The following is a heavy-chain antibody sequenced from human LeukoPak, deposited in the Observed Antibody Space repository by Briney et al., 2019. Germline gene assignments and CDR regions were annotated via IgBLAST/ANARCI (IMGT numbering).Heavy chain of an antibody. Sequence: KPSETLSLTCTVSGGSISSHYWSWIRQPPAKGLEWIGEINHSGSTNYNPSLKSRVTISVDTSKNQYSLKLSSVTAADTAVYYCARVHYYGSGSYPFDYWGQGTLVTVSS. D-gene: IGHD3-10*01. CDR3: ARVHYYGSGSYPFDY. CDR2: INHSGST. V-gene: IGHV4-34*01. CDR1: GGSISSHY. J-gene: IGHJ4*02.